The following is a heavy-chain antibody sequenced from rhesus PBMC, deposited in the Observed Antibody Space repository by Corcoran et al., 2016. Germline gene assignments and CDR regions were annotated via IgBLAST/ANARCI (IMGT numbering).Heavy chain of an antibody. CDR2: FSGSSRST. J-gene: IGHJ5-1*01. CDR3: ARVELELYHMYNRVDV. Sequence: QVQLQASGPGLVKPSETMSLTSAVSRCSISSSNWWIWICHPPVTGLEWIGYFSGSSRSTYYNASRKSRVTISKDTAKNQFSLKLSSVTAADTAVYYCARVELELYHMYNRVDVWGPGVLVNVSS. CDR1: RCSISSSNW. V-gene: IGHV4S19*01. D-gene: IGHD1-1*01.